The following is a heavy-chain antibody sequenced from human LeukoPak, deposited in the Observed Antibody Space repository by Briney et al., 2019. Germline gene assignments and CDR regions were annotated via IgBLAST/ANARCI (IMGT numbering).Heavy chain of an antibody. Sequence: ASVKVSCKAPGGTFSSYAISWVRQAPGQGLEWMGGIIPIFGTANYAQKFQGRVTITADESTSTAYMELSSLRSEDTAVYYCAREVCSGGSCYLFSNYYYGMDVWGKGTTVTVSS. J-gene: IGHJ6*04. D-gene: IGHD2-15*01. V-gene: IGHV1-69*13. CDR1: GGTFSSYA. CDR2: IIPIFGTA. CDR3: AREVCSGGSCYLFSNYYYGMDV.